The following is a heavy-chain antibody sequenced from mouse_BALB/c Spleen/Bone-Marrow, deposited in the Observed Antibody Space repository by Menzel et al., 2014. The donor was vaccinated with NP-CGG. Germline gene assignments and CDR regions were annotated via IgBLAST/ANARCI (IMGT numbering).Heavy chain of an antibody. CDR1: GYSFTGYF. CDR2: INPYNGDT. V-gene: IGHV1-20*02. J-gene: IGHJ2*01. D-gene: IGHD1-1*01. CDR3: ARSGNYGSSYFDY. Sequence: EVMLVESGPELVKPGASVKISCKASGYSFTGYFMNWVMQSHGKSLEWIGRINPYNGDTFYNQKFKGKATLTVDKSSSTAHMELRSLASEDSAVYYCARSGNYGSSYFDYWGQGTTLTVSS.